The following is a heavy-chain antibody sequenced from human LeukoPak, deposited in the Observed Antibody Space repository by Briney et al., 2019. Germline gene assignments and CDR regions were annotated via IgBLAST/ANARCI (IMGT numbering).Heavy chain of an antibody. CDR3: ARGRGNCRSTSCRNEYFDY. V-gene: IGHV3-7*03. D-gene: IGHD2-2*01. CDR2: IKEDGSEK. Sequence: GGSLRLSCAASGFTFSSHWMSWVRQAPGKGLEWVANIKEDGSEKYYVDSVKGRFTISRDNAKNSLYLQMNSLRAEDTAVYYCARGRGNCRSTSCRNEYFDYWGQGTLVTVSS. J-gene: IGHJ4*02. CDR1: GFTFSSHW.